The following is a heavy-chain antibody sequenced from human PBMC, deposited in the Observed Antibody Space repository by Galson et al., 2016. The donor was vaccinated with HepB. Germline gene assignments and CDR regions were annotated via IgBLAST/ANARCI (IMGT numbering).Heavy chain of an antibody. CDR3: AKGGPGIAVPADL. Sequence: SLRLSCAASGVIFSNHAMHWVRQAPGQGLEWVAVTSHDGSNEYYADSVKGRFAISRDNPKNALYLQMNSLTAGDTAVYYCAKGGPGIAVPADLWGQGILVTVSS. J-gene: IGHJ5*02. CDR1: GVIFSNHA. CDR2: TSHDGSNE. V-gene: IGHV3-30*18. D-gene: IGHD6-19*01.